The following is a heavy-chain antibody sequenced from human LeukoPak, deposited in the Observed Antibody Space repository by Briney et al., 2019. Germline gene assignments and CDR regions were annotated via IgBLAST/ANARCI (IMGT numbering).Heavy chain of an antibody. CDR2: ISYDGSNK. Sequence: GGSLRLSCAASGFTFSSYGMHWVRQAPGKGLEWVAVISYDGSNKYYADSAKGRFTISRDNSKNTLYLQMNSLRAEGTAVYYCAREGITMDVWGKGTTVTVSS. J-gene: IGHJ6*03. CDR3: AREGITMDV. D-gene: IGHD3-10*01. V-gene: IGHV3-30*03. CDR1: GFTFSSYG.